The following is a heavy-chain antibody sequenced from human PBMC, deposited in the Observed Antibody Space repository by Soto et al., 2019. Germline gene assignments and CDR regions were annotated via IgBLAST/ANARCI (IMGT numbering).Heavy chain of an antibody. CDR2: ISGNAANT. J-gene: IGHJ4*02. CDR3: IRVRDGGY. D-gene: IGHD3-10*01. V-gene: IGHV3-74*01. CDR1: GFTFSSYG. Sequence: GSLRLSCAASGFTFSSYGMHWVRQAPGKGLEWVSSISGNAANTRYADSVKGRFTISRDNAKNTLYLQMNGLRAEDTAVYYCIRVRDGGYWGQGTLVTVSS.